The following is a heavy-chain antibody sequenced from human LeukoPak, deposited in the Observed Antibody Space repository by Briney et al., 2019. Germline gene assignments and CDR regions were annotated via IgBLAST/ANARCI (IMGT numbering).Heavy chain of an antibody. V-gene: IGHV3-30-3*01. Sequence: PGGSLRLSCAASGFTFSSYAMHWVRQAPGKGLEWVAVISYDGSNKYYADSVKGRLTISRDNSKNTLYLQVNSLRAEDTAVYYCARDQDGWFDPWGQGTLVTVSS. J-gene: IGHJ5*02. CDR3: ARDQDGWFDP. CDR1: GFTFSSYA. CDR2: ISYDGSNK.